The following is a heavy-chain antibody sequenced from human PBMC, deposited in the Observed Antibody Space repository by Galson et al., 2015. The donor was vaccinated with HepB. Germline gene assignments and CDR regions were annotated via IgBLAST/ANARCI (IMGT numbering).Heavy chain of an antibody. CDR1: GFTFSISW. CDR3: TRGDNFENTGYLGASEF. J-gene: IGHJ3*01. V-gene: IGHV3-7*03. CDR2: ISPDGSGT. Sequence: SLRLSCAASGFTFSISWMSWVRQAPGKGLEWVTKISPDGSGTSYVDSVKGRFTISRDNAKNSLYLQMDSLGADDTAIYYCTRGDNFENTGYLGASEFWGQGTLVIVFS. D-gene: IGHD3-9*01.